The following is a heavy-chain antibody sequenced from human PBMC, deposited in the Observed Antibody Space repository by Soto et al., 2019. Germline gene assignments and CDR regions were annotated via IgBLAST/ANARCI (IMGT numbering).Heavy chain of an antibody. V-gene: IGHV3-30-3*01. CDR1: GFTFRNYA. CDR3: GRGDREDIAVVMGVRPGEYGVDV. J-gene: IGHJ6*02. CDR2: ISYDGGNK. D-gene: IGHD2-15*01. Sequence: QVQLVESGGGVVQPGRSLRLSCAASGFTFRNYAMHWVRQAPGKGLECVAVISYDGGNKFYRDYVKGRFTISRDNSKSTLYLQISSLRYEDTAVYYCGRGDREDIAVVMGVRPGEYGVDVWGQGTTVTVSS.